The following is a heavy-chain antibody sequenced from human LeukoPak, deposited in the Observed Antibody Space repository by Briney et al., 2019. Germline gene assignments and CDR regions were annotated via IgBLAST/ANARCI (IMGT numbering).Heavy chain of an antibody. D-gene: IGHD6-13*01. J-gene: IGHJ4*02. CDR2: IYYSGSA. Sequence: PSGTLSLTCTVSGGSISSYYWSWIRQPPGKGLEWMGYIYYSGSAIYNPSLKSRVAISVDTSKSQFSLNLSSVTAADTGVYYCARLGYSSSWYVFDYWGQGNLVTVSS. CDR1: GGSISSYY. CDR3: ARLGYSSSWYVFDY. V-gene: IGHV4-59*01.